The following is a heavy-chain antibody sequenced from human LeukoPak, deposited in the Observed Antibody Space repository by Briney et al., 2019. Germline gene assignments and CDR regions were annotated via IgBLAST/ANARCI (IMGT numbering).Heavy chain of an antibody. Sequence: SETLSLTCAVYGGSFSGYYWSWIRQPPGKGLEWIGEINHSGSTNYNPSLKSRVTISVDTSKNQFSLKLSSVTAADTAVYYCARHAAVATFDYWGQGTLVTVSS. CDR1: GGSFSGYY. D-gene: IGHD5-12*01. J-gene: IGHJ4*02. CDR2: INHSGST. CDR3: ARHAAVATFDY. V-gene: IGHV4-34*01.